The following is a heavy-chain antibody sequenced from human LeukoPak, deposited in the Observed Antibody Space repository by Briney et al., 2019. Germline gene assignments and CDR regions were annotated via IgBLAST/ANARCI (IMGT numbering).Heavy chain of an antibody. Sequence: GRSLRLSCSASGFTFSSYAMRWVRQAPRKGRVWVSTISGSGGGTYYADSVKGRFTISRDNSKKTLYLQMNSLRAEDTAVYYWAKDLSCSGGSCHDLSDYWGKGTVVTVSS. D-gene: IGHD2-15*01. CDR1: GFTFSSYA. CDR2: ISGSGGGT. CDR3: AKDLSCSGGSCHDLSDY. J-gene: IGHJ4*01. V-gene: IGHV3-23*01.